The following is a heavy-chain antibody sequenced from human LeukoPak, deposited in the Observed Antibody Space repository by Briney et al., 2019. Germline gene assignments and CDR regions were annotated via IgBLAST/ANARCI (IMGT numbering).Heavy chain of an antibody. CDR1: GGSISSYY. V-gene: IGHV4-4*07. D-gene: IGHD3-22*01. CDR2: IYTSGST. CDR3: AREESSGYQYYFDY. Sequence: PSETLSLTCTVSGGSISSYYWSWIRQPAGKGLEWIGRIYTSGSTNYNPSLKSRVTMSVDTSKNQFSLKLSSVTAADTAVYYCAREESSGYQYYFDYWGQGTLVTVSS. J-gene: IGHJ4*02.